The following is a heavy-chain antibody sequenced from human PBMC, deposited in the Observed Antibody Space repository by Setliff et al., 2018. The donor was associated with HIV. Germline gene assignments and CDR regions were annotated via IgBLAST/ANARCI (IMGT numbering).Heavy chain of an antibody. CDR2: ISGSGGDT. Sequence: PGGSLRLSCAASGIRFSNYAMSWVRQAPGKGLEWVSSISGSGGDTSYADAVQGRFTISRDNSKNMLYLQINSLRSEDTAVYYCAKWFGEFFRAFDRWGQGTMVTVSS. CDR1: GIRFSNYA. V-gene: IGHV3-23*01. CDR3: AKWFGEFFRAFDR. D-gene: IGHD3-10*01. J-gene: IGHJ3*01.